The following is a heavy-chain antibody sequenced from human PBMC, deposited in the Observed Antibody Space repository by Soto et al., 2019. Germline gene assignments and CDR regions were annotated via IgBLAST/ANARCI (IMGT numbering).Heavy chain of an antibody. J-gene: IGHJ5*02. V-gene: IGHV4-59*01. Sequence: SSETRSLTCIVSGDSIKHYYWSWIRQPPGARLEWIGYIYYTGSTTYNPSLESRVTMSVDTSKNQFSLKLSSVNAADTAVYYCAKYRRTQEEGFTLDPWGRGTLVT. D-gene: IGHD2-2*01. CDR2: IYYTGST. CDR1: GDSIKHYY. CDR3: AKYRRTQEEGFTLDP.